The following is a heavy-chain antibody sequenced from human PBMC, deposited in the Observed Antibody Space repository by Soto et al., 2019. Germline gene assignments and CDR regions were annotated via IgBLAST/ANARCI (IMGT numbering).Heavy chain of an antibody. CDR3: ARGMTPPGAPAWYYFDS. CDR1: GASITGTSY. CDR2: FSLSGTT. Sequence: KPSETLSLTCTVPGASITGTSYWSWIRQPAGKGLEWIGRFSLSGTTNYNPSLRSRVTMSADVSKNQFSLRLTSVTAADTALYYCARGMTPPGAPAWYYFDSWGQGTLVTVSS. D-gene: IGHD2-8*02. V-gene: IGHV4-4*07. J-gene: IGHJ4*02.